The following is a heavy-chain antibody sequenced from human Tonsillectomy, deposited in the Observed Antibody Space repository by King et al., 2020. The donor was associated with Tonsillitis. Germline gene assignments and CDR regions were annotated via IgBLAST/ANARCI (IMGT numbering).Heavy chain of an antibody. CDR1: GGSISSGDYY. CDR3: ARVGILLWFGESPSDGDY. J-gene: IGHJ4*02. D-gene: IGHD3-10*01. CDR2: IYYSGST. V-gene: IGHV4-30-4*01. Sequence: QLQESGPGLVKPSQTLSLTCTVSGGSISSGDYYWRWIRQPPGKGLEWIGYIYYSGSTYYNPSLKSRVTISVDTSKNQFSLKLSSVTAADTAVYYCARVGILLWFGESPSDGDYWGQGTLVTVSS.